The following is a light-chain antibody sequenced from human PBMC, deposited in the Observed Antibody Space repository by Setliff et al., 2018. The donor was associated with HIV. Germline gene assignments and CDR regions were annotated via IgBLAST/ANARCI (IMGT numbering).Light chain of an antibody. V-gene: IGLV2-23*02. Sequence: QPALTQPASVSGSPGQSITISRTGTSTDVGTYNLVSWYQQHPGKAPKVMIYEVSKRPSGISNRFSGSKSGNTASLTISGLQPEDESDYYCCSYASGSTSLLVFGTGTKVTVL. J-gene: IGLJ1*01. CDR2: EVS. CDR3: CSYASGSTSLLV. CDR1: STDVGTYNL.